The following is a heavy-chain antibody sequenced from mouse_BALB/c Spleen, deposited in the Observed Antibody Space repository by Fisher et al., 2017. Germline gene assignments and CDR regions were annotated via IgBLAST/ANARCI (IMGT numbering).Heavy chain of an antibody. V-gene: IGHV1S34*01. Sequence: KFKGKATFTVDTSSSTAYMQFNSLTSEDSAVYYCARKSSAMDYWGQGTSVTVSS. CDR3: ARKSSAMDY. J-gene: IGHJ4*01. D-gene: IGHD1-1*01.